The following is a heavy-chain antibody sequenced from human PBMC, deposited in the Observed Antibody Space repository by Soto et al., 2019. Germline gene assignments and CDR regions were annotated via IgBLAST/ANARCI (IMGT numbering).Heavy chain of an antibody. Sequence: PSETLSLTCALYDGSFRGYYWSWVRQPPGKGLEWIGEINHSGSTNYNPSLKSRVTISVDKSKSQFSLKLSSVTAADTAVYYCARGAGGDFYGMDVWGQGTTVT. CDR1: DGSFRGYY. J-gene: IGHJ6*02. V-gene: IGHV4-34*01. CDR3: ARGAGGDFYGMDV. D-gene: IGHD2-8*02. CDR2: INHSGST.